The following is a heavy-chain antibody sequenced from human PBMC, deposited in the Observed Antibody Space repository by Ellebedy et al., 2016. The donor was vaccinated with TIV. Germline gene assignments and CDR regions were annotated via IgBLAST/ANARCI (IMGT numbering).Heavy chain of an antibody. V-gene: IGHV3-21*04. CDR1: GFTFSSYG. D-gene: IGHD4-17*01. Sequence: GESLKISXAASGFTFSSYGMDWVRQAPGKGLEWVSSISSSSTFTYYADSVKGRFTISRDNAKNSLYLQMNSLRAEDTAVYYCAKRMGYGDLSFDYWGQGTLVTVSS. J-gene: IGHJ4*02. CDR2: ISSSSTFT. CDR3: AKRMGYGDLSFDY.